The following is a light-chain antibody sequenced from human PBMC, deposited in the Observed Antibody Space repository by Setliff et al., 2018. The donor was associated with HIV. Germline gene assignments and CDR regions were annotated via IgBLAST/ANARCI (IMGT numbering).Light chain of an antibody. J-gene: IGLJ1*01. CDR3: NSYTSTTFYV. V-gene: IGLV2-14*03. CDR1: SDDVGGYNY. CDR2: DVS. Sequence: QSVLAQPASVSGSPGQSITISCTGTSDDVGGYNYVSWYQQHPGKAPKLMIYDVSNRPSGVSNRFSGSKSGNTASLTISGLQAEDEADYYCNSYTSTTFYVFGSGTKVTVL.